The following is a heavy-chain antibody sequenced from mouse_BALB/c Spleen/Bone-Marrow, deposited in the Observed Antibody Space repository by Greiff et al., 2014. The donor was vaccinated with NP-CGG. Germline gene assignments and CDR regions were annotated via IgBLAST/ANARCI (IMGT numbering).Heavy chain of an antibody. CDR3: ALYNWDIGGPFAY. V-gene: IGHV1-4*01. J-gene: IGHJ3*01. CDR2: INPSSGYT. Sequence: QVQLQQPGAELARPGASVKMSCKASGYTFTSYTMHWVKQRPGQGLEWIGYINPSSGYTNYNQKFKDKATLTADTSSSTAYMQPSRLLCRESAVDYCALYNWDIGGPFAYWGQGTLVTVSA. D-gene: IGHD4-1*01. CDR1: GYTFTSYT.